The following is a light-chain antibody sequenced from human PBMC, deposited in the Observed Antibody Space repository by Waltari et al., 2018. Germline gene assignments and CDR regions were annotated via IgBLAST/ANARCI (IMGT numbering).Light chain of an antibody. V-gene: IGKV1-5*03. CDR2: KAS. CDR3: QQYNSYPMT. CDR1: QSIGNW. Sequence: DIQMTQSPSTLSASVGDRVTITCRASQSIGNWLAWYQQKLGKATKLLINKASSLGSGVPSRFSGSGSGTEFTLTISSLQPDDFATYFCQQYNSYPMTFGQGTRLEIK. J-gene: IGKJ5*01.